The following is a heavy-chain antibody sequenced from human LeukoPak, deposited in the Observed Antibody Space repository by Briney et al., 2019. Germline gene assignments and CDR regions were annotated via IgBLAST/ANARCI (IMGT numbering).Heavy chain of an antibody. V-gene: IGHV4-39*07. Sequence: SETLSLTCTVSGGSISSYYWGWIRQPPGKGLEWIGSIYYSGSTYYNPSLKSRVTVSVDTSKNQFSLKLSSVTAADTAVYYCARDITGYFDAFDYWGQGTLVTVSS. CDR3: ARDITGYFDAFDY. J-gene: IGHJ4*02. D-gene: IGHD3-9*01. CDR1: GGSISSYY. CDR2: IYYSGST.